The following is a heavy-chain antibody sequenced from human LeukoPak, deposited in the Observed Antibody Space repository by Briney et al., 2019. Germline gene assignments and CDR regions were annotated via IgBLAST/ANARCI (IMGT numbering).Heavy chain of an antibody. CDR2: INHSGKT. J-gene: IGHJ5*01. V-gene: IGHV4-34*01. Sequence: SETLSLTCAVYVGSFSQYYWNWIRQSPGKGLEWIGEINHSGKTNYNPALKSRVSLSVDTLRNQFSLKLTSLTAAGTAVYYCARGGVLLVVGATMNNWFDSWGQGSLVTVSS. CDR1: VGSFSQYY. CDR3: ARGGVLLVVGATMNNWFDS. D-gene: IGHD2-8*02.